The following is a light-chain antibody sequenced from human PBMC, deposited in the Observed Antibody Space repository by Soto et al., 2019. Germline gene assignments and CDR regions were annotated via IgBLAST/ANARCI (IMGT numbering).Light chain of an antibody. J-gene: IGKJ1*01. Sequence: DIVMTQSPDSLAVSLGERATINCKSSQSVLFSSNNKNYLAWYQQKPGQPPKLLIYCASTRESGVPDRFSGSGSGTDFTLTISSLQAEDVAVYYCQQYYDDLWTFGQGTKVKIK. CDR3: QQYYDDLWT. V-gene: IGKV4-1*01. CDR2: CAS. CDR1: QSVLFSSNNKNY.